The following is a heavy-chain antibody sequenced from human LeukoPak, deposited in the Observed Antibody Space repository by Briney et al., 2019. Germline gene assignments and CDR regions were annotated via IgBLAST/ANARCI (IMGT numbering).Heavy chain of an antibody. CDR2: IIPIFGPA. Sequence: AASVKVSCKASGGTSSNYAIHWVRQAPGQGLEWMGGIIPIFGPANSAQKFQGRVTFTAGESTSTPSMELRSLTSEDTAVYYCAKERWEPPFYYYGMDVWGQGTTVIVSS. CDR3: AKERWEPPFYYYGMDV. J-gene: IGHJ6*02. D-gene: IGHD1-26*01. CDR1: GGTSSNYA. V-gene: IGHV1-69*13.